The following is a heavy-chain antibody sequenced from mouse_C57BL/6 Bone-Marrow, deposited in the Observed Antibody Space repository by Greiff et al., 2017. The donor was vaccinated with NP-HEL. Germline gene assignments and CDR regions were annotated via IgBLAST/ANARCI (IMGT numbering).Heavy chain of an antibody. CDR1: GYTFTSYG. J-gene: IGHJ2*01. V-gene: IGHV1-81*01. Sequence: QVQLQQSGAELARPGASVKLSCKASGYTFTSYGISWVKQRTGQGLEWIGEIYPRSGNTYYNEKFKGKATLTADKPSSTAYMQLSSLTSEDSAVYYCAREGKQYYFDYWGQGTTLTVSS. CDR3: AREGKQYYFDY. CDR2: IYPRSGNT.